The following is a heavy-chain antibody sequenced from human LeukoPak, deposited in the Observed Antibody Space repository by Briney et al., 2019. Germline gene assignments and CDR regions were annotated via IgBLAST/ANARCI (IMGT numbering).Heavy chain of an antibody. CDR2: ISGYNGNT. V-gene: IGHV1-18*01. CDR3: ARGPIQQLVPYYFDY. J-gene: IGHJ4*02. CDR1: GYTFTNYG. D-gene: IGHD6-6*01. Sequence: ASVKVSCKASGYTFTNYGINWVRQAPGQGLEWMGWISGYNGNTNYAQKLQGRVTMTTDISTSTAYMELRSLRSDDTAVYYCARGPIQQLVPYYFDYWGQGALVTVSS.